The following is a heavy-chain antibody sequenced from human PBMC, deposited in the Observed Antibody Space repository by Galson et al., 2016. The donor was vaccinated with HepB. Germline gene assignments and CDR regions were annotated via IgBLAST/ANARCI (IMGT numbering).Heavy chain of an antibody. CDR2: ISWNSANI. CDR1: GFTFDDHA. Sequence: SLRLSCAVSGFTFDDHAMHWVRQAPGKGLEWVSGISWNSANIGYADSVKGRFTISRDNAENTLYLQMNSLRAEDTAVYYCARDLSGPDFWGQGTLVTVSS. J-gene: IGHJ4*02. V-gene: IGHV3-9*01. CDR3: ARDLSGPDF.